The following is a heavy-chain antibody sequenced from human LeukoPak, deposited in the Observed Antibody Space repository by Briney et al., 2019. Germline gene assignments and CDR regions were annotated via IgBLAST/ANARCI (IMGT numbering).Heavy chain of an antibody. Sequence: GGSLRLSCATSQLKFNNYGMTWVRQDPGKGLEWVSSITGSGGGTQYADSVQGRFTISRDNSKNTLYLQMNSLRAEDTAVYYCAKDPGYSGYDWWYFDHWGQGTLVTVSS. V-gene: IGHV3-23*01. CDR2: ITGSGGGT. J-gene: IGHJ4*02. CDR1: QLKFNNYG. D-gene: IGHD5-12*01. CDR3: AKDPGYSGYDWWYFDH.